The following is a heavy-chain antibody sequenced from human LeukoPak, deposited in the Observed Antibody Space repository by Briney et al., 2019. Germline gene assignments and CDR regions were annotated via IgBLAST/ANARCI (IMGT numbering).Heavy chain of an antibody. CDR2: ISGSGGST. J-gene: IGHJ4*02. CDR1: GFTFSSYA. V-gene: IGHV3-23*01. Sequence: GGSLRLSCGASGFTFSSYAMSWVRQAPGKGLEWVSAISGSGGSTYYADSVKGRFTISRDNSKNTLYLQMNSLRAEDTAVYYCAKLTGYSGSCFSGFDYWGQGTLVTVSS. CDR3: AKLTGYSGSCFSGFDY. D-gene: IGHD1-26*01.